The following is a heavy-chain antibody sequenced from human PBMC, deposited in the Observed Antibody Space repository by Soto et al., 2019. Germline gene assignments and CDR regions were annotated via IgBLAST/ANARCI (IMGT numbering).Heavy chain of an antibody. CDR2: ISYDGSNK. J-gene: IGHJ4*02. Sequence: GESLKISCAASGFTFSSYGMHWVRQAPGKGLEWVAVISYDGSNKYYADSVKGRFTISRDNSKNTLYLQMNSLRAEDTAVYYCAKDTLYYYDSSELLGYFDYWGQGTLVTVSS. CDR3: AKDTLYYYDSSELLGYFDY. D-gene: IGHD3-22*01. CDR1: GFTFSSYG. V-gene: IGHV3-30*18.